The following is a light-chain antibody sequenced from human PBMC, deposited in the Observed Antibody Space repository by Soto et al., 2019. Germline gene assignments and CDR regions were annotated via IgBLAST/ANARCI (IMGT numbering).Light chain of an antibody. V-gene: IGLV1-40*01. Sequence: QPVLTQPPSVSGAPGQRVTISCTGSSSNIGAGYDVHWYQQLPGTAPKLLIYGNSNRPSGVPDRFSGSKSGTSASLAITGLQAEDEADYYCSSYTTTITVFGGGTKVTVL. CDR3: SSYTTTITV. CDR1: SSNIGAGYD. J-gene: IGLJ3*02. CDR2: GNS.